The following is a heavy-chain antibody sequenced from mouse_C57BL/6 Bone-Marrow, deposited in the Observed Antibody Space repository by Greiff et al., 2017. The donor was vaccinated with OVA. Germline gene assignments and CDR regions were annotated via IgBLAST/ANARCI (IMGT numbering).Heavy chain of an antibody. D-gene: IGHD1-1*02. Sequence: VQLKESGPELVKPGASVKISCKASGYSFTGYYMNWVKQSPEKSLEWIGEINPSTGGTTYNQKFKAKATLTVDKSSSTAYMQLKSLTSEDSAVYYCAREGLYYDPFAYWGQGTLVTVSA. CDR2: INPSTGGT. V-gene: IGHV1-42*01. J-gene: IGHJ3*01. CDR3: AREGLYYDPFAY. CDR1: GYSFTGYY.